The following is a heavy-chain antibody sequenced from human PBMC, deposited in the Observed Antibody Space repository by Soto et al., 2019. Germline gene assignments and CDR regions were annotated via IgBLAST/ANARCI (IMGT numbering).Heavy chain of an antibody. J-gene: IGHJ4*02. CDR2: ISYSGST. V-gene: IGHV4-61*01. CDR1: GGSGTSGSDY. D-gene: IGHD4-17*01. Sequence: SQTMSLTCTVSGGSGTSGSDYWSWIQQPPGKGLDWIAYISYSGSTNYNPSLKSRVTISVDTSKSQFSLKLRDVTAADTAVYYCARVYADYPYYFDYWGQGTLVTVSS. CDR3: ARVYADYPYYFDY.